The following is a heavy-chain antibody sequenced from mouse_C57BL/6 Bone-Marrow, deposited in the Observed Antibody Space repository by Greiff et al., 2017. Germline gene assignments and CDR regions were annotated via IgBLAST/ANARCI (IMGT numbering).Heavy chain of an antibody. CDR1: GYAFSSSW. CDR3: ARDYYGSSYYFDY. V-gene: IGHV1-82*01. Sequence: QVQLQQSGPELVKPGASVKISCKASGYAFSSSWMNWVKQRPGKGLEWIGRIYPGDGDTNYNGKFKGKATLTADKSSSTAYMQLSSLTSEDSAVYFCARDYYGSSYYFDYWGQGTTLTVFS. CDR2: IYPGDGDT. J-gene: IGHJ2*01. D-gene: IGHD1-1*01.